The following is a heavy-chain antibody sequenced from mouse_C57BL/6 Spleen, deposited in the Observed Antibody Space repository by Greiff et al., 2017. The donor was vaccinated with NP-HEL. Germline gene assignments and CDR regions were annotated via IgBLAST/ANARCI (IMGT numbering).Heavy chain of an antibody. V-gene: IGHV1-82*01. CDR2: IYPGDGDT. CDR3: ARGYDYDGVDY. Sequence: QVQLQQSGPELVKPGASVKISCKASGYAFSSSWMNWVKQRPGKGLEWIGRIYPGDGDTNYNGKFKGKATLTADKSSSTAYMQLSSLTSEDSAVYFCARGYDYDGVDYWGQGTTLTVSS. CDR1: GYAFSSSW. J-gene: IGHJ2*01. D-gene: IGHD2-4*01.